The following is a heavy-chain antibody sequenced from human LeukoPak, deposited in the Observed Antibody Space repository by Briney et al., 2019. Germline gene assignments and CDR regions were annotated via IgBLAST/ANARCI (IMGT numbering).Heavy chain of an antibody. V-gene: IGHV4-30-4*08. D-gene: IGHD2-15*01. J-gene: IGHJ4*02. CDR3: ARVEGCSGGSCYLDY. CDR2: IYYSGST. Sequence: SETLSLTCTVSGGSISSGDYYWSWIRQPPGKGLEWIGYIYYSGSTYYNPSLKSRVTISVDTSKNQFSLKLSSVTAADTAVYYSARVEGCSGGSCYLDYWGQGTLVTVSS. CDR1: GGSISSGDYY.